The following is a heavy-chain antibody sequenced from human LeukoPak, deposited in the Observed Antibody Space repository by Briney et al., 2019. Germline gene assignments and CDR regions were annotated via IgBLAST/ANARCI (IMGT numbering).Heavy chain of an antibody. CDR3: ARGPAAVHP. CDR1: GYHY. D-gene: IGHD6-13*01. Sequence: KPSKTLSLTCAVSGYHYWIWIRQPPGKGLEWIGEILHTGSTNYNPSFKSRVSISIDTSKNQFFLRLTSVTAADTAVYNCARGPAAVHPWGQGTLVTVSS. J-gene: IGHJ5*02. CDR2: ILHTGST. V-gene: IGHV4-34*12.